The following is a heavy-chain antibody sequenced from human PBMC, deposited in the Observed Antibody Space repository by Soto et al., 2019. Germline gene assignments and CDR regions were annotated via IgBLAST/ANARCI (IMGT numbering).Heavy chain of an antibody. Sequence: PGGSLRLSCAASGFTFSSYAMSWVRQAPGKGPEWVSAISGSGGSTYYADSVKGRFTISRDNSKNTLYLQMNSLRAEDTAVYYCAKDHLLRYFDWSRGYFDYWGQGTLVTVSS. CDR3: AKDHLLRYFDWSRGYFDY. V-gene: IGHV3-23*01. CDR1: GFTFSSYA. D-gene: IGHD3-9*01. CDR2: ISGSGGST. J-gene: IGHJ4*02.